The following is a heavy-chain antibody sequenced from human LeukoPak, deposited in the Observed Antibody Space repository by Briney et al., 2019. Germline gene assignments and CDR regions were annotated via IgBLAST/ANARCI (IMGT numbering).Heavy chain of an antibody. V-gene: IGHV3-30*04. J-gene: IGHJ4*02. D-gene: IGHD5-12*01. CDR3: AKRHSGYGWPN. CDR2: ISYDGSNE. Sequence: PGGSLRLSCAASGFTFNTYALHWVRQAPGKGLEWVAVISYDGSNEYYADSVKGRFTISRDNSKNTLYLQMNSLRAEDTAVYYCAKRHSGYGWPNWGQGTLVTVSS. CDR1: GFTFNTYA.